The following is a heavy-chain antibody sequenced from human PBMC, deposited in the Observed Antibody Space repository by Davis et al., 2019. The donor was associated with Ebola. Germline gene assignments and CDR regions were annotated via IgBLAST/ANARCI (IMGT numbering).Heavy chain of an antibody. Sequence: ASVTVSCKASGYTFTSYDINWVRQATGQGLEWMGWMNPNSGNTGYAQKFQGRVTMTRNTSISTAYMELSSLRSEDTAVYYCARLENYYDSTGYLTYYFDYWGQGTLVTVSS. CDR1: GYTFTSYD. V-gene: IGHV1-8*01. J-gene: IGHJ4*02. CDR3: ARLENYYDSTGYLTYYFDY. D-gene: IGHD3-22*01. CDR2: MNPNSGNT.